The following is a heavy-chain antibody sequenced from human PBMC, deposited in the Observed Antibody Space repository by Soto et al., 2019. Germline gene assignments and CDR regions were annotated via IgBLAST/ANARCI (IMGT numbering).Heavy chain of an antibody. J-gene: IGHJ4*02. D-gene: IGHD6-6*01. CDR1: GDSISTADYY. Sequence: PSETLSLTCTVPGDSISTADYYWNWIRQPPGKGLEWIGYIYYSGNTYYIPSLKSRVTISVDTSKNQISLKLNSVTAADTAVYYCARGIYSTSSFFDSWGRGTLVTVSS. CDR3: ARGIYSTSSFFDS. V-gene: IGHV4-30-4*01. CDR2: IYYSGNT.